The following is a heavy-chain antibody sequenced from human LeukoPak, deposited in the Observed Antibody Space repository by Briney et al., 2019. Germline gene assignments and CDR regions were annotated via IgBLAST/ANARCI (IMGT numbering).Heavy chain of an antibody. CDR3: ARAKLHSSLDY. CDR1: GFTVNSNY. Sequence: GGSLRLSCAASGFTVNSNYMSWVRQAPGKGLEWVSVVYSGDRTYYADSVKGRFTISRDDSTNTLYLLMNSLRAEDTAVYYCARAKLHSSLDYWGQGILVTVSS. D-gene: IGHD2-2*01. CDR2: VYSGDRT. J-gene: IGHJ4*02. V-gene: IGHV3-66*01.